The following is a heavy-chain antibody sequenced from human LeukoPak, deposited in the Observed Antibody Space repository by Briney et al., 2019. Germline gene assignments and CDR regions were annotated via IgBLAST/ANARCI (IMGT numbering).Heavy chain of an antibody. J-gene: IGHJ4*02. V-gene: IGHV3-23*01. Sequence: GGSLRLSCAASGFTFSSYAMNWVRQAPGRGLEWVSSISGSGYTTHYADSVQGRFTISRDNSNNTPYLQMNSLRVEDTAVYYCAKDMSRDWYGGPEHWGQGTLVTVSS. D-gene: IGHD3-10*01. CDR1: GFTFSSYA. CDR3: AKDMSRDWYGGPEH. CDR2: ISGSGYTT.